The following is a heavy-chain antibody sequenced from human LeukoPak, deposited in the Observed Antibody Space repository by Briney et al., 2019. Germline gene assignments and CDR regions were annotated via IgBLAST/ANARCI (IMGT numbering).Heavy chain of an antibody. CDR3: TRSTAARTRSASFDY. CDR1: GFTFSNYA. CDR2: IRSKAYGGTT. D-gene: IGHD2-2*01. V-gene: IGHV3-49*04. Sequence: PGRSLRLSCVASGFTFSNYAVHWVRRAPGKGLEWVGFIRSKAYGGTTEYAASVKGRFTISRDDSKSIAYLQMNSLKTEDTAVYYCTRSTAARTRSASFDYWGQGTLVTVSS. J-gene: IGHJ4*02.